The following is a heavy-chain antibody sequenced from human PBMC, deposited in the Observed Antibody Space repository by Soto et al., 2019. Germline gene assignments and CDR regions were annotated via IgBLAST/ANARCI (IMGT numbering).Heavy chain of an antibody. Sequence: PGGSLRLSCAASGFTFSSYSMNWARQAPGKGLEWVSYISSSSSTIYYADSVKGRFTISRDNAKNSLYLQMNSLRDEDTAVYYCARDGYSSGWYEGDYYYYGMDVWGQGTTVTVSS. J-gene: IGHJ6*02. D-gene: IGHD6-19*01. CDR3: ARDGYSSGWYEGDYYYYGMDV. CDR1: GFTFSSYS. V-gene: IGHV3-48*02. CDR2: ISSSSSTI.